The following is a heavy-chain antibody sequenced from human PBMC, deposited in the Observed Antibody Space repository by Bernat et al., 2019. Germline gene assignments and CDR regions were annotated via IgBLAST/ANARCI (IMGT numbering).Heavy chain of an antibody. CDR3: TKGRAAYTYGLPDY. CDR1: GFTFSNYA. Sequence: EVQLLESGGGLVPPGGSVRLSCTASGFTFSNYAMGWVREAPGKGLEWLSFISGPGVNTYFADSVKGRFTISRDNSKNTLYLQMNSLRAEDTAVYYCTKGRAAYTYGLPDYWGQGTLVTVSS. D-gene: IGHD5-18*01. J-gene: IGHJ4*02. CDR2: ISGPGVNT. V-gene: IGHV3-23*01.